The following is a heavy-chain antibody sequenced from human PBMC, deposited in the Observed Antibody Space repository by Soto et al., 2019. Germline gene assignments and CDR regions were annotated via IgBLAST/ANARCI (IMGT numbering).Heavy chain of an antibody. D-gene: IGHD5-12*01. V-gene: IGHV3-23*01. Sequence: EVQLLESGGGLVQPGGSLRLSCAASGFTFATYTMSWVRKPPGKGLRWVSAITGSDGRTYYADSVKGRFTISRDNSKNTLYLQMNSLGAEDTAVYYCAKNSAATIRVGFDYWGQGTLVTVSS. CDR3: AKNSAATIRVGFDY. J-gene: IGHJ4*02. CDR1: GFTFATYT. CDR2: ITGSDGRT.